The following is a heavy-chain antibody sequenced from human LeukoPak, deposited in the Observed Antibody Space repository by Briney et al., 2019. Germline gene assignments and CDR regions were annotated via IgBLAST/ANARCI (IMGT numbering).Heavy chain of an antibody. V-gene: IGHV3-48*04. CDR1: GFTFSSYS. Sequence: GGSLRLSCAASGFTFSSYSMNWVRQAPGKGLEWVSYISSSSTIYYADSVKGRFTISRDNAKNSLYLQMNSLRAEDTAVYYCARDLYYDYVWGSCDYWGQGTLVTVSS. J-gene: IGHJ4*02. CDR2: ISSSSTI. CDR3: ARDLYYDYVWGSCDY. D-gene: IGHD3-16*01.